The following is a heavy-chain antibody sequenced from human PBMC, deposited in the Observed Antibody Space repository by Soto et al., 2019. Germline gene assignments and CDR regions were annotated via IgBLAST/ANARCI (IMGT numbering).Heavy chain of an antibody. D-gene: IGHD3-22*01. Sequence: QVQLVQSGAEVKKPGSSVKVSRKPSGGTFSSDAITWVRQAPGQGLEWMGGIIPIFGTINYAQKFQGRVTITADKSTTTAYMELSSLRSEDTAVYYCARDKSADSSGYLYYFDYWGQGTLVTVSS. CDR1: GGTFSSDA. V-gene: IGHV1-69*06. CDR2: IIPIFGTI. J-gene: IGHJ4*02. CDR3: ARDKSADSSGYLYYFDY.